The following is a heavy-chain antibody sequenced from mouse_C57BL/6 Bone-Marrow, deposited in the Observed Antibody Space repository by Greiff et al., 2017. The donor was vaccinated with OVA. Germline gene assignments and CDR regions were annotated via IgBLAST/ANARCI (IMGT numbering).Heavy chain of an antibody. CDR3: ARSVRKWLLWCAY. Sequence: VESGPSVKISCKASGFTFTDYYMHWVKQSHGKSLEWIGLVYPYNGGTSYNQKFKGKATLTVDTSSSTAYMELNSLTSEDSAVDYCARSVRKWLLWCAYWGQGTLVTVSA. V-gene: IGHV1-36*01. CDR2: VYPYNGGT. J-gene: IGHJ3*01. D-gene: IGHD2-3*01. CDR1: GFTFTDYY.